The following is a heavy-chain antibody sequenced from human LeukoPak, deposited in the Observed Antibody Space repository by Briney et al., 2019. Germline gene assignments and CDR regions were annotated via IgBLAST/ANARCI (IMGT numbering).Heavy chain of an antibody. V-gene: IGHV3-74*01. CDR2: INNDGSDT. Sequence: GGSLRLSCAASGLTFTNSWMHWVRQAPGKGLVWVSRINNDGSDTRYADSVKGRFTISRDNAKNTLYLQMNSLGVEDTAVYYCARVSGLGMNEYYQHWGQGTLVTVPS. CDR3: ARVSGLGMNEYYQH. J-gene: IGHJ1*01. D-gene: IGHD3-10*01. CDR1: GLTFTNSW.